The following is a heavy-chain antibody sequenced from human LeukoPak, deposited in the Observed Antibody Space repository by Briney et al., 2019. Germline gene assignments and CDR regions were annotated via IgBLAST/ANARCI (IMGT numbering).Heavy chain of an antibody. CDR1: GYTFTGYY. J-gene: IGHJ4*02. CDR3: ARGLGKLVGTTC. Sequence: ASVKVSCKASGYTFTGYYMHWVRQAPGQGLEWMGWINPNSGGTNYAQKFQGRVTLTRDTSISTAYMELSRLRSDDTAVYYCARGLGKLVGTTCWGQGTLVTVSS. V-gene: IGHV1-2*02. CDR2: INPNSGGT. D-gene: IGHD1-1*01.